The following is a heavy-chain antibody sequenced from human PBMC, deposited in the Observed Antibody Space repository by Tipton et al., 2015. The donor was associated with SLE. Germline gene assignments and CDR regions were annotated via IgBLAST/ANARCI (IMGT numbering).Heavy chain of an antibody. J-gene: IGHJ4*02. V-gene: IGHV4-34*01. Sequence: TLSLTCAVYGGSFSGYYWNWIRQPPGKGLEWIGEINHSGSTNYNSSLKSRVTLSIDTSRAQFSLRLTSMTAADTAVYYCARGGWYTSSWYNFWGQGTLVTVSS. CDR2: INHSGST. CDR3: ARGGWYTSSWYNF. D-gene: IGHD6-13*01. CDR1: GGSFSGYY.